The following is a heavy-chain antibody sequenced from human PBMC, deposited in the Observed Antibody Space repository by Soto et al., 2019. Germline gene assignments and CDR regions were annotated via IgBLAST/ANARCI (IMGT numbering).Heavy chain of an antibody. CDR1: GFAFSSYA. J-gene: IGHJ3*01. Sequence: EVQLLESGGGLVQPGGSLRLSCVASGFAFSSYAIIWVRQAPGKGLEWVSTISGGGDGAYYADSVKDHCTISRANAKKTVYLQRNSLSAEDTAIYYCAKKGQGSLGTYCRYSCCHYAFDLWGQGTMVTVSS. V-gene: IGHV3-23*01. D-gene: IGHD3-16*02. CDR3: AKKGQGSLGTYCRYSCCHYAFDL. CDR2: ISGGGDGA.